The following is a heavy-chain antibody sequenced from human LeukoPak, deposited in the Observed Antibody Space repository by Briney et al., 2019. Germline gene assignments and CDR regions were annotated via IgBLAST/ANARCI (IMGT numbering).Heavy chain of an antibody. CDR2: INHSGST. Sequence: TASETLSLTCAVYGGSFSGYYWSWIRQPPGKGLEWIGEINHSGSTNYNPSLKSRVTISVDTSKNQFSLKLSSVTAADTAVYYCARDLLYDYVWGSYQVTNYYYGMDVWGQGTTVTVSS. D-gene: IGHD3-16*02. CDR3: ARDLLYDYVWGSYQVTNYYYGMDV. V-gene: IGHV4-34*01. CDR1: GGSFSGYY. J-gene: IGHJ6*02.